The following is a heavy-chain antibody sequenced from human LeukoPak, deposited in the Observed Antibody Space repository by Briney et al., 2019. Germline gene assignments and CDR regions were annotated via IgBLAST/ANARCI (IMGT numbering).Heavy chain of an antibody. CDR3: ARGWDSGSYYF. CDR1: GGSISSYY. V-gene: IGHV4-59*01. CDR2: IYYSGST. D-gene: IGHD1-26*01. J-gene: IGHJ4*02. Sequence: SETLSLTCTVSGGSISSYYWSWIRQPPGKGLEWIGYIYYSGSTNYNPSLKSRVTISVDTSKNQFSLKLSSVTAADTAVYYCARGWDSGSYYFWGQGTLVTVSS.